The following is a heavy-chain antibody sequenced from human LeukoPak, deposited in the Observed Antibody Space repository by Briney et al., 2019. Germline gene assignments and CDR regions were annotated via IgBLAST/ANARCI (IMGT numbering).Heavy chain of an antibody. V-gene: IGHV4-59*01. CDR3: ARARVSDTSGRYFGYFCDMDV. D-gene: IGHD3-22*01. J-gene: IGHJ6*03. CDR1: NGSISPYY. Sequence: SETLSLTCTVSNGSISPYYWTWIRQPPGKGLEYIGYINYSGITRYNPSLKSRLTISVGASKNQFFLELSSVTAADTAVYYCARARVSDTSGRYFGYFCDMDVWGKGTTVIDSS. CDR2: INYSGIT.